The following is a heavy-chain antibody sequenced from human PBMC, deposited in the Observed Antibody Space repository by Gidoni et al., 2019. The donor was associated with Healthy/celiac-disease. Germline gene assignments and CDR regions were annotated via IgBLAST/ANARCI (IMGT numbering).Heavy chain of an antibody. D-gene: IGHD2-15*01. CDR2: IRSKAYGGTT. CDR1: GFPFGDYA. J-gene: IGHJ4*02. Sequence: EVQLVESGGGLVKPGRSLRLSCTASGFPFGDYAMSWFRQAQGKGLEWVGFIRSKAYGGTTEYAASVKGRFTISRDDSKSIAYLQMNSLKTEDTAVYYCTRGYCSGGSCGLVYWGQGTLVTVSS. CDR3: TRGYCSGGSCGLVY. V-gene: IGHV3-49*05.